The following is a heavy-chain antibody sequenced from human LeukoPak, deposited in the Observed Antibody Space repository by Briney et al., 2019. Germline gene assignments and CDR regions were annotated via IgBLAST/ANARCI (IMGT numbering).Heavy chain of an antibody. V-gene: IGHV4-59*01. D-gene: IGHD3-10*01. CDR1: GGSISSYY. CDR2: IYYSGST. CDR3: ARGGTIWFGDPWFDP. Sequence: PSETLSLTCTVSGGSISSYYWSWIRQPPGKGLEWIGYIYYSGSTNYNPSLKSRVTISVDTSKNQFSLKLSSVTAADTAVYYCARGGTIWFGDPWFDPWGQGTLVTVS. J-gene: IGHJ5*02.